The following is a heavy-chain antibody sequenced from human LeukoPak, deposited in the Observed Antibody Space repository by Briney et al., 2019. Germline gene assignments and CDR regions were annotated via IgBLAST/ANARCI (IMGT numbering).Heavy chain of an antibody. V-gene: IGHV1-24*01. J-gene: IGHJ4*02. CDR1: GYTLTELS. CDR2: FDPEDGET. CDR3: ARLVGDRTIYDY. D-gene: IGHD1-26*01. Sequence: GASVKVSCKVSGYTLTELSMHWVRQAPGKGLEWMGGFDPEDGETIYAQKFQGRVTMTEDTSTDTAYMELSSLRVEDTAVYYCARLVGDRTIYDYWGQGTLVTVSS.